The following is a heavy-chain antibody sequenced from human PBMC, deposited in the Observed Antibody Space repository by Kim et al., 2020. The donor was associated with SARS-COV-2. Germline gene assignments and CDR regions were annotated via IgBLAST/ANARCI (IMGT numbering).Heavy chain of an antibody. V-gene: IGHV3-23*01. D-gene: IGHD2-21*02. CDR3: ANPRGGVTDF. J-gene: IGHJ4*02. Sequence: TSDADTGKRRFTISRDNSKNTLYLQMNSLRAEDTAVYYCANPRGGVTDFWGQGTLVTVSS. CDR2: T.